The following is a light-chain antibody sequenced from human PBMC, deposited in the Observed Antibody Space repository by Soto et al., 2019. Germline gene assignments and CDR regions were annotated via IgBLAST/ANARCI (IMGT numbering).Light chain of an antibody. J-gene: IGKJ1*01. CDR1: QSISYS. CDR2: GAS. Sequence: EVVLTQSPATLSMSPGERVSLSCTASQSISYSLAWYQHKPGQAPRLVIYGASGRATGTPDRFSGSGSGTDFNLTISRLEPEDFAVYYCQQYGNSPWTFGQGTKVDI. CDR3: QQYGNSPWT. V-gene: IGKV3-20*01.